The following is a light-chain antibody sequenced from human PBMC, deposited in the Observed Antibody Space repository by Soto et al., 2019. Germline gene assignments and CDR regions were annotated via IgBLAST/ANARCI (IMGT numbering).Light chain of an antibody. CDR1: TGAVTGGYY. CDR2: STS. CDR3: LLYYGGAQLI. J-gene: IGLJ2*01. Sequence: QTVVTQEPSLTVSPGGTVTLTCASSTGAVTGGYYPNWFQRKPGQAPRPLIYSTSNKHSWTPARFSGSLLGGKAALTLSGVQPEDEAEYYCLLYYGGAQLIFGGVTKLTVL. V-gene: IGLV7-43*01.